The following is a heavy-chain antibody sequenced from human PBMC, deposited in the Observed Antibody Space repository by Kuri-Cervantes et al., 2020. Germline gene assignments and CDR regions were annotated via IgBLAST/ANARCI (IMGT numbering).Heavy chain of an antibody. Sequence: GGSLRLSCAASGFTFSSYAMSWVRQAPGKGLEWVSAISGSGGSTYYADSVKGRFTISRDNSKNTLYLQMSSLRAEDTAVYYCARAGEARTSGWNFDSWGQGTLVTVSS. V-gene: IGHV3-23*01. J-gene: IGHJ4*02. CDR1: GFTFSSYA. CDR3: ARAGEARTSGWNFDS. CDR2: ISGSGGST. D-gene: IGHD6-19*01.